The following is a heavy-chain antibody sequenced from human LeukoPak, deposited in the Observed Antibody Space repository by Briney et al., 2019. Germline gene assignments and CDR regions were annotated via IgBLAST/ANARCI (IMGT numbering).Heavy chain of an antibody. V-gene: IGHV3-33*01. D-gene: IGHD6-13*01. J-gene: IGHJ4*02. CDR1: GFSISNYC. Sequence: PGGSLRLSCAASGFSISNYCWRWVRQAPGKGLEWVAIIWNDGSNEYYADSVKGRFTISRANSKNTLYLQMNSLRVEATAVYYCARDREAAADLGYWGQGTLVTVSS. CDR3: ARDREAAADLGY. CDR2: IWNDGSNE.